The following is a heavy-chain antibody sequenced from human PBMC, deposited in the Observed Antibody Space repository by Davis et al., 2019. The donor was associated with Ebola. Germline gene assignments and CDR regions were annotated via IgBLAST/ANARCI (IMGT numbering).Heavy chain of an antibody. CDR1: GGSFSGYY. V-gene: IGHV4-34*01. J-gene: IGHJ6*02. Sequence: SETLSLTCAVYGGSFSGYYWSWIRQPPGKGLEWIGEINHSGNTNYNPSLKSRVTISVDTSKNQFSLKLSSVTAADTAVYYCARERGLLRFGMDVWGQGTTVTVSS. CDR2: INHSGNT. CDR3: ARERGLLRFGMDV. D-gene: IGHD1-26*01.